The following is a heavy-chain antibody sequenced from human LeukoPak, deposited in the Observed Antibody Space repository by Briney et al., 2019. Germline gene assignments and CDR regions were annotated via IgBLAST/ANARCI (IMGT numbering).Heavy chain of an antibody. Sequence: GGSLRLSCAASGFTFSNAWMSWVRQAPGKGLEWVGRIKSKTDGGTTDYAAPVKGRFTISRDDSKNTLYLQMNSLRAEDTAVYYCARAFAHYYDSSGPPADYWGQGTLVTVSS. CDR3: ARAFAHYYDSSGPPADY. J-gene: IGHJ4*02. V-gene: IGHV3-15*01. CDR2: IKSKTDGGTT. CDR1: GFTFSNAW. D-gene: IGHD3-22*01.